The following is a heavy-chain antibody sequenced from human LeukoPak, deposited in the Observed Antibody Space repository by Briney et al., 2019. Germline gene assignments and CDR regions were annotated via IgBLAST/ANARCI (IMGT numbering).Heavy chain of an antibody. Sequence: GRSLRLSCAASGFTFSSYAMSCVSQAPGNGLEWVSAISGGGGSKYYADSVKCRFTISRDNSKNTLYLQMNSLRAEDTAVYYCAKPLYGSGSYYRGFGHFFDYWGQGTLVTVSS. J-gene: IGHJ4*02. CDR2: ISGGGGSK. CDR1: GFTFSSYA. CDR3: AKPLYGSGSYYRGFGHFFDY. V-gene: IGHV3-23*01. D-gene: IGHD3-10*01.